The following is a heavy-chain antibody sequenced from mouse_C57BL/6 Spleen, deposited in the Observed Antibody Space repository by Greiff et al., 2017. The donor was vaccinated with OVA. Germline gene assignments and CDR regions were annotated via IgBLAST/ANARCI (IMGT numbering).Heavy chain of an antibody. D-gene: IGHD1-1*01. V-gene: IGHV10-1*01. CDR2: IRSKSNNYAT. Sequence: GGGLVPPKGSLKLSCAASGFSFNTYAMNWVRQAPGKGLEWVARIRSKSNNYATYYADSVKDRFTISRDDSESMLYLQMNNLKTEDTAMYYCVRIVAHYYAMDYWGQGTSVTVSS. CDR1: GFSFNTYA. J-gene: IGHJ4*01. CDR3: VRIVAHYYAMDY.